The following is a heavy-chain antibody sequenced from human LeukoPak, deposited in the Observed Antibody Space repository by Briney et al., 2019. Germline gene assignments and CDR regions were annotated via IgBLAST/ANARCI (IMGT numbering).Heavy chain of an antibody. J-gene: IGHJ5*01. CDR1: GGSFNSYI. CDR3: ARDRVAISVAGFDS. CDR2: ITPLLDKA. Sequence: SVKVSCEASGGSFNSYILSWVRQAPGQGLEWMGRITPLLDKADYAQKFQGRITITADSSTSTAYMELSSLRSDDTAVYYCARDRVAISVAGFDSWGQGTLVIVS. V-gene: IGHV1-69*08. D-gene: IGHD6-19*01.